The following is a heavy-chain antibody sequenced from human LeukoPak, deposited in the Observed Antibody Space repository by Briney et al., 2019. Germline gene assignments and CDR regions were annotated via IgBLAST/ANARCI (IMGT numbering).Heavy chain of an antibody. CDR1: GFTFSSYA. CDR2: ISGSGGST. J-gene: IGHJ4*02. D-gene: IGHD6-6*01. V-gene: IGHV3-23*01. CDR3: AREESSSSGYYFDY. Sequence: PGGSLRLSCAASGFTFSSYAMSWVRQAPGKGLEWVSAISGSGGSTYYADSVKGRFTISRDNAKNPLYLQMNSLRAEDTAVYYCAREESSSSGYYFDYWGQGTLVTVSS.